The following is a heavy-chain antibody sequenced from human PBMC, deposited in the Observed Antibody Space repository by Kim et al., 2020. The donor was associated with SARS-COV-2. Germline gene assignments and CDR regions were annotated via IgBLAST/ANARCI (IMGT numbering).Heavy chain of an antibody. CDR1: GFTFTNAW. J-gene: IGHJ6*02. V-gene: IGHV3-15*01. CDR2: IKSETDDGTL. Sequence: GGSLRLSCAASGFTFTNAWMNWVRQAPGKGLEWVGRIKSETDDGTLDYGAPVRGRFIISRDDSRNMVYLHMNSLKTEDRGVYYCATSIAARRGGYYYYYGMDVWGQGTTVTVSS. CDR3: ATSIAARRGGYYYYYGMDV. D-gene: IGHD6-25*01.